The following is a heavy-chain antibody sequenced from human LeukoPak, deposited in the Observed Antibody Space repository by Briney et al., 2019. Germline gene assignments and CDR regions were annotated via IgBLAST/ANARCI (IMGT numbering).Heavy chain of an antibody. Sequence: GGSLRLSCAASGFTFSSHSMSWVRQAPGYGLEWFSAISGSGGSSYYAAYVKGRFTLSRDNSKSTLYLQMNSLRAEDTDVYYCAKEQVPVRELITVFGYWGQGTLVTVSS. CDR1: GFTFSSHS. CDR2: ISGSGGSS. J-gene: IGHJ4*02. V-gene: IGHV3-23*01. CDR3: AKEQVPVRELITVFGY. D-gene: IGHD1-26*01.